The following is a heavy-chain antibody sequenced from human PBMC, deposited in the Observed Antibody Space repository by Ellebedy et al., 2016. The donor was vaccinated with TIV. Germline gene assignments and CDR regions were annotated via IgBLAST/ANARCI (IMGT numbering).Heavy chain of an antibody. CDR2: IKADESEK. V-gene: IGHV3-7*01. CDR1: GFTFGAYW. CDR3: ARDSGIGGAFDI. D-gene: IGHD2-15*01. Sequence: PGGSLRLSCAASGFTFGAYWMTWVRQAPGKGLEWVANIKADESEKYYVDSVKGRLTISRDNAKSSLYLQMSTLRAEDTDVYYCARDSGIGGAFDIWGQGTMVTVSS. J-gene: IGHJ3*02.